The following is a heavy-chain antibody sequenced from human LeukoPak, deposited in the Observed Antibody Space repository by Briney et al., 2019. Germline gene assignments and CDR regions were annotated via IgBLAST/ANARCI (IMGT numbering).Heavy chain of an antibody. CDR1: GGSFSGYY. Sequence: SETLSLTCAVYGGSFSGYYWSWIRQPPGKGLEWIGEINHSGSTNYNPSLKSRVTISVDTSKNQFSLKLSSVTAADTAVYYCATARYGSSGPLDYWGQGTLVTVSS. V-gene: IGHV4-34*01. J-gene: IGHJ4*02. CDR3: ATARYGSSGPLDY. CDR2: INHSGST. D-gene: IGHD3-22*01.